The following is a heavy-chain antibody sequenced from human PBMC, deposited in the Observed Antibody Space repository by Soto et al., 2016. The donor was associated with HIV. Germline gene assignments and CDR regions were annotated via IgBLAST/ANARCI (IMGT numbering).Heavy chain of an antibody. CDR1: GFSFRSCA. D-gene: IGHD3-16*01. CDR2: IAHNGNSA. CDR3: AKDLHDYSANDY. V-gene: IGHV3-23*01. J-gene: IGHJ4*02. Sequence: EVQLLESGGGLVQPGGSLTVSCAASGFSFRSCAMNWFRQAPGKGLEWVSGIAHNGNSAHYADSVKGRFTISRDNSRNTLSLQMNTLRAEDTAIYFCAKDLHDYSANDYWGQGTLVTVSS.